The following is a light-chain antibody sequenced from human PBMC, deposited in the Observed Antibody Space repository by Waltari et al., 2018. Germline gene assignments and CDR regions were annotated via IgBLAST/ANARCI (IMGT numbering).Light chain of an antibody. Sequence: DIQMTQSPSSLSASVWDRVTITCQASQDIRNYVNWYRQKPGDAPKLLIYDASNLETGVPSRFSGGGSGTHFAFTISSLQPEDIATYFCQQYDSLPLTFGGGTKVEIK. CDR2: DAS. CDR1: QDIRNY. CDR3: QQYDSLPLT. J-gene: IGKJ4*01. V-gene: IGKV1-33*01.